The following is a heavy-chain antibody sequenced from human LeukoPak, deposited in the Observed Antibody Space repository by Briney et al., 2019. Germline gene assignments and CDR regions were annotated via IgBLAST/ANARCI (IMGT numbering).Heavy chain of an antibody. CDR2: INPSGGST. CDR1: GYTFTSYY. CDR3: ASGPGWFVDY. D-gene: IGHD3-10*01. V-gene: IGHV1-46*01. J-gene: IGHJ4*02. Sequence: ASVKVSCKASGYTFTSYYMHWVRQAPGQGLEWMGIINPSGGSTTYAQNFQGRVTMTRDTSTSTVYMELSSLRSEDTAVYYRASGPGWFVDYWGQGTLVTVSS.